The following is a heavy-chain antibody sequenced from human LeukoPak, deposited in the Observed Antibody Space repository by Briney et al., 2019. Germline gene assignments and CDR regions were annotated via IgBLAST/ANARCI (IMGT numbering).Heavy chain of an antibody. V-gene: IGHV3-74*01. CDR1: GFTFNNHW. Sequence: GGSLRLSCAASGFTFNNHWMHWVRHAPGKGLVWVSHINFDGSTTTYADSVKGRFTISRDNANNTLFLYMNSLRAEDTAVYYCVRDRLSNDYAHNCFDSWGQGTLVTVSS. CDR3: VRDRLSNDYAHNCFDS. J-gene: IGHJ5*01. CDR2: INFDGSTT. D-gene: IGHD4/OR15-4a*01.